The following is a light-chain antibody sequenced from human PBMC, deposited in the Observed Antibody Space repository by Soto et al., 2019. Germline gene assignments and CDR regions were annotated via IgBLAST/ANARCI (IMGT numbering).Light chain of an antibody. J-gene: IGKJ1*01. CDR2: AAS. V-gene: IGKV1-27*01. Sequence: XPQSQSXXSAXXGERATXTWRASQGISNYVAWYQQKPGKVPKLLIYAASSLQSGVPSRFSGSGAGTDFTLTISSLQPEDVATYYCQKYNSAPWTFGQGTKVEI. CDR3: QKYNSAPWT. CDR1: QGISNY.